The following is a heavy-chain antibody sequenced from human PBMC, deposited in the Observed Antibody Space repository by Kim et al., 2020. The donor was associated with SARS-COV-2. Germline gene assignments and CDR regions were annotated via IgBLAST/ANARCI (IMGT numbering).Heavy chain of an antibody. J-gene: IGHJ4*02. Sequence: SETLSLTCTVSGGSISSSSYYWGWIRQPPGKGLEWIGSIYYSGSTYYNPSLKSRVTISVDTSKNQFSLKLSSVTAADTAVYYCARLSGYYFDYWGQGTLVTVSS. CDR3: ARLSGYYFDY. CDR1: GGSISSSSYY. V-gene: IGHV4-39*01. CDR2: IYYSGST. D-gene: IGHD3-10*01.